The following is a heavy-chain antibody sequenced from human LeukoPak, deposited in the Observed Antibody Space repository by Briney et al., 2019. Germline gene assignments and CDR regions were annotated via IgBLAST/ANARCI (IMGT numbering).Heavy chain of an antibody. Sequence: SETLSLTCTVSGGSISTYYWSWIRQPPGKGLEWIGYIYYSGSTNYNPSLKSRVTMSVDTSKNQFSLKLSSVPAADTAVYFCARQSRVAYCGGDCFYFDYWGQGALATVSS. CDR1: GGSISTYY. V-gene: IGHV4-59*08. CDR3: ARQSRVAYCGGDCFYFDY. CDR2: IYYSGST. J-gene: IGHJ4*02. D-gene: IGHD2-21*02.